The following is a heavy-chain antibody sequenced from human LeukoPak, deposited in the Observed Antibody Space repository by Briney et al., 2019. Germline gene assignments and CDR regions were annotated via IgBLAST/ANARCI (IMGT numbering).Heavy chain of an antibody. Sequence: GGSLRLSCTASGLTFSSYAMSWVRQAPGAGLEFVSAISGSGDSTYYADSVKGRFTISRDNSKNTLYLQINSLRAEDTAVYYCANSGYTTGIDYYYYGMDVWGQGTTVTVSS. CDR2: ISGSGDST. CDR3: ANSGYTTGIDYYYYGMDV. D-gene: IGHD6-19*01. V-gene: IGHV3-23*01. CDR1: GLTFSSYA. J-gene: IGHJ6*02.